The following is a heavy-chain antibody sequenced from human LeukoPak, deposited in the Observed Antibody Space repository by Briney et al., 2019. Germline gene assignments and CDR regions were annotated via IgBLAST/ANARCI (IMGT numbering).Heavy chain of an antibody. D-gene: IGHD3-3*01. CDR3: ARQKTYYDFWSGNWFDP. CDR2: IYYSGST. J-gene: IGHJ5*02. V-gene: IGHV4-31*03. CDR1: GGSISSGGYY. Sequence: KSSETLSLTCTVSGGSISSGGYYWSWIRQHPGKGLEWIGYIYYSGSTYYNPSLKSRATISVDTSKNQFSLKLSSVTAADTAVYYCARQKTYYDFWSGNWFDPWGQGTLVTVSS.